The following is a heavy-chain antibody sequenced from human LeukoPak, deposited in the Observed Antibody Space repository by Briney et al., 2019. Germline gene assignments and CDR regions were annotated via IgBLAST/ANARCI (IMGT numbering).Heavy chain of an antibody. Sequence: ASVKVSCKASGYTFTNYGISWVRQVPGQGLEWMGWISAYNGNTNYAQKLQGRVTMTTDTSTSTAYMELRSLRSDDTAVYYCARTYCSTTSCYRKDYWGQGTLVTVSS. D-gene: IGHD2-2*01. CDR2: ISAYNGNT. V-gene: IGHV1-18*01. CDR1: GYTFTNYG. CDR3: ARTYCSTTSCYRKDY. J-gene: IGHJ4*02.